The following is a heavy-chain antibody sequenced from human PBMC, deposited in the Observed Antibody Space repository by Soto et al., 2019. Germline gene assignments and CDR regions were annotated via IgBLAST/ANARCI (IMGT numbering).Heavy chain of an antibody. V-gene: IGHV3-9*01. J-gene: IGHJ4*02. Sequence: VQLVESGGGLVRPGGSLRLSCAASGFTFDDHAMHWVRQAPGKGLEWISAITWNSVALDYADSVKGRFTISRDNAKNSLYLQMNSLRPEDTALYYCAKVRVRDFDGWGQGTLVTVSS. CDR2: ITWNSVAL. CDR1: GFTFDDHA. CDR3: AKVRVRDFDG. D-gene: IGHD3-9*01.